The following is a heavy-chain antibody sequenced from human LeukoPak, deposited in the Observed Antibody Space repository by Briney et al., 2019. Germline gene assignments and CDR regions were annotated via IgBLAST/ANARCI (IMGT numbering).Heavy chain of an antibody. V-gene: IGHV3-30*04. J-gene: IGHJ4*02. Sequence: GGSLRLSCAASGFTFSSYAMHWVRQAPGKGLEWVAVISYDGSNKYYADSVKGRFTISRDNSKNTQYLQMNSLRAEDTAVYYCARSRWLQSGAPFDYWGQGTLVTVSS. CDR1: GFTFSSYA. CDR3: ARSRWLQSGAPFDY. D-gene: IGHD5-24*01. CDR2: ISYDGSNK.